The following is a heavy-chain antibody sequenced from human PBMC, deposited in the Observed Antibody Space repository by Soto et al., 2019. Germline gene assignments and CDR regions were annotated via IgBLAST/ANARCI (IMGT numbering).Heavy chain of an antibody. D-gene: IGHD2-15*01. Sequence: DVNLLQSGGGSAQPGGSLRLSCATSGFAFSTYAMTWVRQVPGRGLEWVSTILPDETGFYTVSVKGRFTISRDNYRGILYLQMNDLWVEDAAIYFCAKDRLPTSGQRFYFDSRGQGSLGTVSS. CDR1: GFAFSTYA. CDR3: AKDRLPTSGQRFYFDS. V-gene: IGHV3-23*01. J-gene: IGHJ4*02. CDR2: ILPDETG.